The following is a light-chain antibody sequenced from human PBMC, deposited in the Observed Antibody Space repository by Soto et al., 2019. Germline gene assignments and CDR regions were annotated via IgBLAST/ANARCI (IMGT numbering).Light chain of an antibody. J-gene: IGLJ1*01. CDR1: SNDVCGCNY. V-gene: IGLV2-14*01. Sequence: QSLLSQPASVSGSPGQSITISCTGTSNDVCGCNYFSWYQQQPGKAPKLSIYEVSQRPAGICNRFSGSKSGNTASLTISGLHVEDEADYYCSSHSATXPYVFGTGTKVXV. CDR3: SSHSATXPYV. CDR2: EVS.